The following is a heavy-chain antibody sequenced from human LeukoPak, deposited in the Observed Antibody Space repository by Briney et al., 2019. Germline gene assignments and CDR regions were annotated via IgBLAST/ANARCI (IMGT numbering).Heavy chain of an antibody. CDR2: ISGGST. V-gene: IGHV3-38-3*01. D-gene: IGHD6-13*01. Sequence: GGSLRLSCAASGFTVSSNEMSWVRQAPGKGLEWVSSISGGSTYYADSRKGRFTISRDNSKNTLHLQMNSLRAEDTAVYYCAREGIAAAGTGNYYYYMDVWGKGTTVTVSS. J-gene: IGHJ6*03. CDR3: AREGIAAAGTGNYYYYMDV. CDR1: GFTVSSNE.